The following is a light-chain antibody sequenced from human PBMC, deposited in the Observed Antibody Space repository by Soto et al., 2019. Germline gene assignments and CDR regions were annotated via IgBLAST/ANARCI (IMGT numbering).Light chain of an antibody. CDR3: QQYNSYSRT. CDR2: KAS. V-gene: IGKV1-5*03. CDR1: QSISSW. Sequence: DIQMSPSPSTLSASLGDRVTITCRASQSISSWLAWYQQKPGKAPKLLIYKASSLESGVPSRFSGSGSGTEFTLTISSLQPDDFATYYCQQYNSYSRTFGQGTKVDI. J-gene: IGKJ1*01.